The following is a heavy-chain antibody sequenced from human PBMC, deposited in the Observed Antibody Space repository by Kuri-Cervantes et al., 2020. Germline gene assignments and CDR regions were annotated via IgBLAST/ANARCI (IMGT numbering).Heavy chain of an antibody. V-gene: IGHV3-30*03. J-gene: IGHJ4*02. CDR2: ISYDGSSK. CDR1: GFTFSLYG. Sequence: GESLKISCAASGFTFSLYGLHWVRQAPGKGLEWVAVISYDGSSKFYADSVRGRFTISRDNSESTLYLRMKSLRAEDTAVYYCARGVGTQWPPQWGQGTLVTVSS. CDR3: ARGVGTQWPPQ. D-gene: IGHD6-19*01.